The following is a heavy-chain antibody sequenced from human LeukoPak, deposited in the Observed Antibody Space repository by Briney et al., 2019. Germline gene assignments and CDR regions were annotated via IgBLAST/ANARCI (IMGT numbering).Heavy chain of an antibody. V-gene: IGHV4-34*01. D-gene: IGHD3-22*01. CDR1: GGSFSGYY. Sequence: SETLSLTCAVYGGSFSGYYWSWIRQPPGKGLEWIGEINHSGSTNYNPSLKSRVTISVDTSKNQFSLKLSSVTAADTAVYYCARVFADSSGYYFSAFDIWGQGTMVTVSS. J-gene: IGHJ3*02. CDR3: ARVFADSSGYYFSAFDI. CDR2: INHSGST.